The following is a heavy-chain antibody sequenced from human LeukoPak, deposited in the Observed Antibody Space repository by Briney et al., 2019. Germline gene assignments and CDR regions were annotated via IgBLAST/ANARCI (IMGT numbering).Heavy chain of an antibody. CDR2: IKNDGSSA. J-gene: IGHJ4*02. CDR3: ARLFSDGSRTG. CDR1: GFTFSSHY. Sequence: GGSLRLSCSASGFTFSSHYMHWVRQPPGKGLVWVARIKNDGSSATYADSVKDRFTISRDNAKNTQYLQMNSLRVEDTATYYCARLFSDGSRTGWGQGTLVTVSS. V-gene: IGHV3-74*01. D-gene: IGHD3-10*02.